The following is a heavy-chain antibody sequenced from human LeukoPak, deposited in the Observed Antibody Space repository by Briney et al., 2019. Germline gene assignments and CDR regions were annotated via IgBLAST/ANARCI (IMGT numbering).Heavy chain of an antibody. J-gene: IGHJ4*02. CDR3: ARDQFSGSHRHY. D-gene: IGHD1-26*01. CDR2: INPSGGST. Sequence: ASVKVSCKASGYTFTSYYMHWVRQAPGQGLEWMGIINPSGGSTSYAQKVQRRVTMTRDTSTSTVYMELSSLRSEDTAVYYCARDQFSGSHRHYWGQGTRDSVSS. CDR1: GYTFTSYY. V-gene: IGHV1-46*01.